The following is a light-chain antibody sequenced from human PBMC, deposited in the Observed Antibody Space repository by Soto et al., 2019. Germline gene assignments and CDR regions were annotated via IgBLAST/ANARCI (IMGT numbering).Light chain of an antibody. CDR1: SSDVGGHNS. J-gene: IGLJ3*02. CDR2: EVI. V-gene: IGLV2-14*01. CDR3: SSYTSSSPWV. Sequence: QSALTQPASVSGSPGQSITISCTGTSSDVGGHNSVSWYQHHPGKAPKLMIYEVINRPSGVSNRFSGSKSDNTASLTISGLQAEDEADYYCSSYTSSSPWVFGGGTKLTVL.